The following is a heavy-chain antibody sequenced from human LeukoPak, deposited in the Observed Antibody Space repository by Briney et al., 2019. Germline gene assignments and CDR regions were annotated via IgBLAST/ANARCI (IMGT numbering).Heavy chain of an antibody. CDR3: ARGIVPAASLHYFDY. CDR1: GFTVSSNY. V-gene: IGHV3-66*01. Sequence: QSGGSLRLSCAASGFTVSSNYMSWVRQAPGKGLEWVSVIYSGGSTYYADSVKGRFTISRDNSKNTLYLQMNSLRAEDTAVYYCARGIVPAASLHYFDYWGQGTLVTVSS. D-gene: IGHD2-2*01. J-gene: IGHJ4*02. CDR2: IYSGGST.